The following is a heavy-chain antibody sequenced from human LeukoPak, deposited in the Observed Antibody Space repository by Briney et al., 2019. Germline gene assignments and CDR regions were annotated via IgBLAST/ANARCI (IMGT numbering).Heavy chain of an antibody. CDR2: IYYSGST. CDR3: ARGVPSWFDP. Sequence: PSETLSLTCTVSGGSVSSGSYYWSWIRQPPGKGLEWIGYIYYSGSTNYNPSLKSRVTISVDTSKNQFSLKLSSVTAADTAVYYCARGVPSWFDPWGQGTLVTVSS. D-gene: IGHD4/OR15-4a*01. V-gene: IGHV4-61*01. CDR1: GGSVSSGSYY. J-gene: IGHJ5*02.